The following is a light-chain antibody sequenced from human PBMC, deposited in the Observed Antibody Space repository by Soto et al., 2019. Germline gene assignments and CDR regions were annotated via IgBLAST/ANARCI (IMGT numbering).Light chain of an antibody. J-gene: IGKJ5*01. CDR3: QQYENLPT. CDR1: QDISNY. Sequence: DIQMTQSPSSLSASVGDRVTITCQASQDISNYLNWYQQKPGKAPKLLIYDASNLDTGVPSRFRGSGSGTDFTFTISRLQPEDIATYYCQQYENLPTFGQGTRLEIK. V-gene: IGKV1-33*01. CDR2: DAS.